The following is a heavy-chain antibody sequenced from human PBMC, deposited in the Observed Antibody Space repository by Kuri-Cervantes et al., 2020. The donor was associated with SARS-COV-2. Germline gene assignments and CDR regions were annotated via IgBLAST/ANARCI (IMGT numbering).Heavy chain of an antibody. Sequence: GGSLRPSCAVSGFTFSNSWMNWVRQAPGKGLEWVSYISSGSNSIYYADSVKGRFTISRDNSKNSLYLQMNSLRVDDTAVYYCARERGVIPAGLGWFDPWGQGTLVTVSS. CDR3: ARERGVIPAGLGWFDP. J-gene: IGHJ5*02. V-gene: IGHV3-48*01. CDR2: ISSGSNSI. CDR1: GFTFSNSW. D-gene: IGHD2-2*01.